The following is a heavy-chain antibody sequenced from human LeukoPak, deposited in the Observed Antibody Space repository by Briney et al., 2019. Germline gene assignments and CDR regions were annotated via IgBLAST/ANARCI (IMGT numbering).Heavy chain of an antibody. CDR2: ISYDGSNK. V-gene: IGHV3-30*18. CDR3: AKGGTTVTTGVLFDY. D-gene: IGHD4-17*01. J-gene: IGHJ4*02. Sequence: GGSLRLSCAASGFTFSSYGMHWVRRAPGKGLEWVAVISYDGSNKYYADSVKGRFTVSRDNSKNTLYLQMNSLRAEDTAVYYCAKGGTTVTTGVLFDYWGQGTLVTVSS. CDR1: GFTFSSYG.